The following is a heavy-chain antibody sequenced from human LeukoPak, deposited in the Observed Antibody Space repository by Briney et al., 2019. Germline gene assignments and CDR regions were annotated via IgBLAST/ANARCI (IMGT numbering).Heavy chain of an antibody. CDR2: IYYSGST. V-gene: IGHV4-59*01. J-gene: IGHJ4*02. CDR1: VGSISSYY. D-gene: IGHD6-19*01. Sequence: SETLSLTCTVCVGSISSYYWSWVRQPPGKGREWMGYIYYSGSTNNNPSLQSRAPIPAQTSKQQFSLKLSSGTAADTAVYYCARKAKRIAVADYYFDYWGQGTRVTVSS. CDR3: ARKAKRIAVADYYFDY.